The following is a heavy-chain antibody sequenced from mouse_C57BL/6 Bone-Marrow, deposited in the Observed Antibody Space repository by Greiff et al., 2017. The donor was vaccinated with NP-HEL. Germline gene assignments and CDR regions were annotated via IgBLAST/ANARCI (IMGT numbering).Heavy chain of an antibody. CDR2: INPYNGGT. J-gene: IGHJ2*01. D-gene: IGHD3-3*01. V-gene: IGHV1-19*01. Sequence: EVQLQQSGPVLVKPGASVKMSCKASGYTFTDYYMNWVTQSHGKSLVWIGVINPYNGGTSYNQKFKGKATLTVDKSSSTAYMELNSLTSEDSAVYYCAKMRAWGQGTTLTVSS. CDR1: GYTFTDYY. CDR3: AKMRA.